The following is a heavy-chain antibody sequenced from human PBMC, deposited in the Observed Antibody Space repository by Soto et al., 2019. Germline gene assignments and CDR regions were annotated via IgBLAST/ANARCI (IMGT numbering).Heavy chain of an antibody. Sequence: ASVKVSCKASGYTFTTYGISWVRQAPGQGLEWLGWINTHNGNTNYAQNLQGRVIMTADTSTSTAYMELRSLRDEDTAVYYCARDDYFYQYGMDVWGQGTTVTVSS. V-gene: IGHV1-18*01. CDR3: ARDDYFYQYGMDV. CDR2: INTHNGNT. J-gene: IGHJ6*02. CDR1: GYTFTTYG.